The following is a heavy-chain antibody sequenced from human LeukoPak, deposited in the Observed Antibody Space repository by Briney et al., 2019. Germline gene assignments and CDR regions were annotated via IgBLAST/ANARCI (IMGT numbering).Heavy chain of an antibody. CDR2: ISGSGNTT. D-gene: IGHD6-13*01. CDR3: AKDRGSNWTPEY. V-gene: IGHV3-23*01. CDR1: GFTVSTNY. J-gene: IGHJ4*02. Sequence: PGGSLRLSCAASGFTVSTNYMNWVRQAPGKGLEWVSAISGSGNTTYYADSAKGRFTISRDNSKNTVYLQINGLRVEDTALFYCAKDRGSNWTPEYWGQGTLVTVSS.